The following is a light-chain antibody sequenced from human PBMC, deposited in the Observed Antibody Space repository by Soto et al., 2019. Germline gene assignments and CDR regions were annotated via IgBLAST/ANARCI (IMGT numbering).Light chain of an antibody. Sequence: DIVMTQSPPTLPLSPGERASLSCRASQSVGNSVSWYQQKAGQGPTLLIFNSSARASGIPTRVSGSGSGSEFFLTISSLQSEDSALYFCQQYEPWWSFGQGTKVQI. CDR3: QQYEPWWS. CDR2: NSS. J-gene: IGKJ1*01. V-gene: IGKV3-15*01. CDR1: QSVGNS.